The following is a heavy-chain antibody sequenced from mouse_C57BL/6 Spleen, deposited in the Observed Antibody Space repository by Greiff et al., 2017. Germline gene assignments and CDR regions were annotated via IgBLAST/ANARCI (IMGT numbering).Heavy chain of an antibody. V-gene: IGHV1-26*01. CDR1: GYTFTDYY. CDR3: ARGNGYDVGYFDY. D-gene: IGHD2-2*01. Sequence: EVKLQQSGPELVKPGASVKISCKASGYTFTDYYMNWVKQSHGKSLEWIGDINPNNGGTSYNQKFKGKATLTVDKSSSTAYMQLRSLTSEDSAVYYCARGNGYDVGYFDYWGQGTTLTVSS. CDR2: INPNNGGT. J-gene: IGHJ2*01.